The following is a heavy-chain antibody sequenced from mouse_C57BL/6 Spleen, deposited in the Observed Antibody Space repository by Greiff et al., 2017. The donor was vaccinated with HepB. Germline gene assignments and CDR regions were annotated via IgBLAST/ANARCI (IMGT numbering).Heavy chain of an antibody. Sequence: QVQLKQSGAELVKPGASVKLSCKASGYTFTEYTIHWVKQRSGQGLEWIGWFYPGSGSIKYNEKFKDKATLTADKSSSTVYMELSRLTSEDSAVYGCARHKGDEYGGGGYFDVWGTGTTVTVSS. V-gene: IGHV1-62-2*01. CDR3: ARHKGDEYGGGGYFDV. CDR1: GYTFTEYT. CDR2: FYPGSGSI. D-gene: IGHD1-2*01. J-gene: IGHJ1*03.